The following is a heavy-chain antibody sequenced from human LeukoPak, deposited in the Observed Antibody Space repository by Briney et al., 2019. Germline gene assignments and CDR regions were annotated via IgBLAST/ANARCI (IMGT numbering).Heavy chain of an antibody. D-gene: IGHD2-15*01. Sequence: GGSLRLSCAASGFAFSRYAMSWVRQAPGKGLEWVSAINNDGDNSFYADSVKGRFAISRDNSRNTLYLQMNSLRVEDTAVYYCAQQLGYCSGGSCYFTYWGQGTLVTVSS. CDR3: AQQLGYCSGGSCYFTY. CDR1: GFAFSRYA. V-gene: IGHV3-23*01. J-gene: IGHJ4*02. CDR2: INNDGDNS.